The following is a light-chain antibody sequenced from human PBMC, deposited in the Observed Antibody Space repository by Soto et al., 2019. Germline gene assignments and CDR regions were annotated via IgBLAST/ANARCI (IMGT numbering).Light chain of an antibody. V-gene: IGKV3-15*01. CDR1: QSVSSN. CDR2: GAS. CDR3: QQYNNWPPGT. Sequence: EIVMTQSPATLSVSPGERATLSCRASQSVSSNLAWYQQKPGQAPRRLIYGASTRATGIPARFSGSGSGTEFTLTISSLQSEDVAVYYCQQYNNWPPGTFGQGTKVEIK. J-gene: IGKJ1*01.